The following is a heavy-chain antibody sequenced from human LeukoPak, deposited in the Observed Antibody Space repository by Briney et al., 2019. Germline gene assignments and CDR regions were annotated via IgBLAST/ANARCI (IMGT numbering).Heavy chain of an antibody. J-gene: IGHJ4*02. Sequence: SETLSLTCIVSGGSISSSSYLWGWICQPPGKGLEWIGYIYHSGSTYYNPSLKSRVTISVDRSKNQFSLKLSSVTAADTAVYYCARAGRYFDWLLDYWGQGTLVTVSS. CDR3: ARAGRYFDWLLDY. CDR2: IYHSGST. D-gene: IGHD3-9*01. CDR1: GGSISSSSYL. V-gene: IGHV4-39*07.